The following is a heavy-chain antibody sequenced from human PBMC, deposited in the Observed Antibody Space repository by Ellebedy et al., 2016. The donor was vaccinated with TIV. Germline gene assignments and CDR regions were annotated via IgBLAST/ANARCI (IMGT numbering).Heavy chain of an antibody. Sequence: GESLKISCAASGFTVSSNYMSWVRQAPGKGLEWVSVIYSGGSTYYADSVKGRFTISRDNSKNTLYLQMNSLRAEDTAVYYCARGRPPIVVREELPWFDPWGQGTLVTVSS. J-gene: IGHJ5*02. V-gene: IGHV3-66*01. CDR2: IYSGGST. CDR3: ARGRPPIVVREELPWFDP. D-gene: IGHD2-15*01. CDR1: GFTVSSNY.